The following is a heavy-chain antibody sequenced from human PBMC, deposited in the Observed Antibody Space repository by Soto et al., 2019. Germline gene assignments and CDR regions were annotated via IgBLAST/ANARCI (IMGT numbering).Heavy chain of an antibody. D-gene: IGHD3-22*01. CDR2: ISGSGGST. Sequence: ETLSLTCTVSGGSISSGGYYWSWVRQTPGKGLEWVSDISGSGGSTYYADPVKGRFTISRDNSKNTLYLQMNSLRAEDTAVYYCAKCTMYYYDSSGYLNNWFDPWGQGTLVTVSS. CDR3: AKCTMYYYDSSGYLNNWFDP. CDR1: GGSISSGGYY. J-gene: IGHJ5*02. V-gene: IGHV3-23*01.